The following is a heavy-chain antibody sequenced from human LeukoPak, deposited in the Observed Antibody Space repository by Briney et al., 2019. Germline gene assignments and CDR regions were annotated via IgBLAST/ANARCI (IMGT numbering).Heavy chain of an antibody. J-gene: IGHJ4*02. CDR1: GYTFTNYD. CDR2: MNPYSGNT. CDR3: ARDNGNFDY. D-gene: IGHD2-8*01. Sequence: AASVKVSCKASGYTFTNYDIHWVRQATGQGLEWMGWMNPYSGNTGYAQNFQGRITITRNTSISTAYMELSSLRSEDTAVYYCARDNGNFDYWGQGTLVTVSS. V-gene: IGHV1-8*03.